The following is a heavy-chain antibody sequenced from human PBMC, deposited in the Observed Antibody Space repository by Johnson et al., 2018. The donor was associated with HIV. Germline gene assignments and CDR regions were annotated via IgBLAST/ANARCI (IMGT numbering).Heavy chain of an antibody. Sequence: QVQLVESGGGVVQPGRSLRLSCAASGFTFSSYGMHWVRQAPGKGLEWVAVIWYDGSNKYYVDSVKGRFTISRDNSKNTLYLQMNSLRAEDTAVYYCASPSAVDAIDIWGQGTMVTVSS. CDR3: ASPSAVDAIDI. J-gene: IGHJ3*02. CDR2: IWYDGSNK. V-gene: IGHV3-33*08. CDR1: GFTFSSYG.